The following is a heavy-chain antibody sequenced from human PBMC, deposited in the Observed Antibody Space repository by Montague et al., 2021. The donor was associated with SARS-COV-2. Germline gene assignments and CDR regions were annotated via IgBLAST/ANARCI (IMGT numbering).Heavy chain of an antibody. D-gene: IGHD4-17*01. CDR3: ASDYGDYQNYYYYYGMDV. Sequence: SLRLSCAASGFTFSSYGMRWVRQAPGKGLEWVAVTWYDGSNKYYADSVKGRFTISRDNSKNTLYLQMNSLRAEDTAVYYCASDYGDYQNYYYYYGMDVWGQGTTVTVSS. J-gene: IGHJ6*02. CDR2: TWYDGSNK. V-gene: IGHV3-33*01. CDR1: GFTFSSYG.